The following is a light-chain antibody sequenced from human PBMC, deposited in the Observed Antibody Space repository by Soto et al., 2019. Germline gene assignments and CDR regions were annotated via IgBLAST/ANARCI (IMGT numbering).Light chain of an antibody. CDR3: CSHAGSYTMV. V-gene: IGLV2-11*01. CDR1: SSDVGGYNY. CDR2: DVT. Sequence: QSVLTQPRSVSGSPGQSVTISCTGTSSDVGGYNYVSWYQQHPGKAPRLMIFDVTIRPSGVPDRFSGSKSGNTASLTISGLQAEDEADYYCCSHAGSYTMVFGGGTKVTVL. J-gene: IGLJ2*01.